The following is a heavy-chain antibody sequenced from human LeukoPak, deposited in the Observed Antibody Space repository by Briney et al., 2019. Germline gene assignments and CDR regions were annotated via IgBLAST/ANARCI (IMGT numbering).Heavy chain of an antibody. CDR3: ATDRAEAGGGGFDP. CDR1: GYTFTTYA. V-gene: IGHV7-4-1*02. CDR2: INTNTGNP. D-gene: IGHD6-19*01. Sequence: ASVKVSCKASGYTFTTYAMNWVRQAPGQGLEWMGWINTNTGNPTYAQGFTGRFVFSSDTSVSTAYLQISSLKAEDTAVYYCATDRAEAGGGGFDPWGQGTLVTVSS. J-gene: IGHJ5*02.